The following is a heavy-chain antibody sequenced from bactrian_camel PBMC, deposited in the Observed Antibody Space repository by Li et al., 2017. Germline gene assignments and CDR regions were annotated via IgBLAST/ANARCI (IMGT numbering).Heavy chain of an antibody. CDR2: IDAIGRTT. J-gene: IGHJ6*01. CDR1: GFTFSNYY. CDR3: ATLYGGNWANPRYFGY. Sequence: VQLVESGGGLVQPGGSLRLACEGSGFTFSNYYIYWVRQGPGKGLDWVASIDAIGRTTFYADSAKGRFTISRDNAKNTVYLQINSLKSEDTALYYCATLYGGNWANPRYFGYWGQGTQVTVS. D-gene: IGHD6*01. V-gene: IGHV3S1*01.